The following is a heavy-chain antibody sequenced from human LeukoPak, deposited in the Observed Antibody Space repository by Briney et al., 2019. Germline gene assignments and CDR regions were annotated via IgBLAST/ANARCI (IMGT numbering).Heavy chain of an antibody. CDR2: INHSGST. CDR3: ARKGVLTVTVAFDY. Sequence: SETLSLTCVVYGGSFSGYYWNWIHQPPGKGLEWIGEINHSGSTNFNPSLKSRVTMSVDTSKNQFSLNLTTVTAADTAVYYCARKGVLTVTVAFDYWGQGSLVTVSS. CDR1: GGSFSGYY. J-gene: IGHJ4*02. V-gene: IGHV4-34*01. D-gene: IGHD4-11*01.